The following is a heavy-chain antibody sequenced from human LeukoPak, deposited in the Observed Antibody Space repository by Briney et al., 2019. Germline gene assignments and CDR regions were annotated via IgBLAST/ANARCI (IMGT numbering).Heavy chain of an antibody. CDR1: GDSISSYY. J-gene: IGHJ4*02. CDR2: IYHTGST. Sequence: PSETLSPTCTVSGDSISSYYWSWVRQPPGKGLEWIGYIYHTGSTKYNPFLKSRVTISVDTSKNQFSLKLSSVTAADTAVYYCARRSGWHYVDYWGQGSLVTVST. CDR3: ARRSGWHYVDY. V-gene: IGHV4-59*12. D-gene: IGHD6-19*01.